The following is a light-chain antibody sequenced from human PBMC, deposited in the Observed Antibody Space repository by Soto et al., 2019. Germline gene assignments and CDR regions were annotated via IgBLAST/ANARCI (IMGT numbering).Light chain of an antibody. J-gene: IGKJ1*01. CDR3: QQYSSTPST. CDR2: WAS. Sequence: DIVMTQSPDSLAVSLGERVTINCKSSQSVLYSSNNKNYLAWYQQKPGQPPKLLIYWASTRESGVPDRFSGSGSGTDFTLTISSLQAEDVAVYYCQQYSSTPSTFGQGTKVEIK. CDR1: QSVLYSSNNKNY. V-gene: IGKV4-1*01.